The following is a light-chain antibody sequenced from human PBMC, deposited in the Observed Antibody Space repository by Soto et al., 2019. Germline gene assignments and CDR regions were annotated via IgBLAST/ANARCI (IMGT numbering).Light chain of an antibody. CDR2: GAS. V-gene: IGKV3-20*01. J-gene: IGKJ1*01. CDR1: QSVDSRY. CDR3: QQYGSSRTWT. Sequence: EIVLTQSPDTLSLSPGERATLSCRASQSVDSRYLAWYQQKPGQAPRLLIYGASSRATGIPDRFSGSGSGTDFTLTISRLEPEDFAVYYCQQYGSSRTWTFGQGTKVDIK.